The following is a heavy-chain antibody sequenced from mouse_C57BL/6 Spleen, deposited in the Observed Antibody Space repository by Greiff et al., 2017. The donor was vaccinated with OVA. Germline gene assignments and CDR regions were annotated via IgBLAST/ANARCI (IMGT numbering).Heavy chain of an antibody. D-gene: IGHD1-1*01. Sequence: QVQLQQSGPELVKPGASVKISCKASGYAFSSSWMNWVKQRPGKGLEWIGRIYPGDGDTNYNGKFKGKATLTADKSSSTAYMPLSSLTSEDSAVXFCARESYGSSYVGAMDYWGQGTSVTVSS. CDR3: ARESYGSSYVGAMDY. J-gene: IGHJ4*01. CDR1: GYAFSSSW. CDR2: IYPGDGDT. V-gene: IGHV1-82*01.